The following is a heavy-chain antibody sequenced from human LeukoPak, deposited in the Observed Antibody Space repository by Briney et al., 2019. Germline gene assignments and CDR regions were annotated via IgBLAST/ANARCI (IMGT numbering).Heavy chain of an antibody. D-gene: IGHD4-23*01. CDR2: IWYDGSNK. CDR3: YGGNAEH. V-gene: IGHV3-33*01. CDR1: GFTFSSYG. Sequence: PGRSLRLSCAASGFTFSSYGMHWVRQAPGKGLEWVAVIWYDGSNKYYADSVKGRFTISRDNSKNTLYLQMNSLRGEDTAVYHCYGGNAEHWGQGTLVTVSS. J-gene: IGHJ1*01.